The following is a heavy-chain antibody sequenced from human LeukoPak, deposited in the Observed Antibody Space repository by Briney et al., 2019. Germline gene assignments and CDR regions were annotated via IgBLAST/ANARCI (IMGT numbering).Heavy chain of an antibody. Sequence: ASVKVSCKASGYTFTSYDINWVRQATGQGLEWMGWMNPNSGNTGYAQKFQGRVTMTRNTSISTAYMELSSLRSEDTAVYYCARSIGTTMIVDYWGRGTLVTVSS. V-gene: IGHV1-8*01. D-gene: IGHD3-22*01. CDR2: MNPNSGNT. CDR1: GYTFTSYD. CDR3: ARSIGTTMIVDY. J-gene: IGHJ4*02.